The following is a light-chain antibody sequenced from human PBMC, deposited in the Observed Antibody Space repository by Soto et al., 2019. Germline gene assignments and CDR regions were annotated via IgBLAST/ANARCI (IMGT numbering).Light chain of an antibody. CDR3: QQYGSSGT. CDR2: GAS. CDR1: QSVSNNY. J-gene: IGKJ1*01. V-gene: IGKV3-20*01. Sequence: IVRMQSPATLSVSPGERSPISGRASQSVSNNYLAWYQQKPGQPPSLLIYGASNRATGTPDRFSGSGSGTDFTLTISRLEPEDFAVYYCQQYGSSGTFGQGTKLDIK.